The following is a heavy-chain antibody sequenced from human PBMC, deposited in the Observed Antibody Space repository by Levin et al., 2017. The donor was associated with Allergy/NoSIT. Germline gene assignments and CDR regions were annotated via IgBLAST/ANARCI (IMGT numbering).Heavy chain of an antibody. V-gene: IGHV3-21*01. CDR1: GFTITNYT. J-gene: IGHJ4*01. CDR3: ARAPGQLVIHPFDY. CDR2: IGYTSSYI. D-gene: IGHD1-1*01. Sequence: GGSLRLSCAASGFTITNYTLNWVRQTPGKGLEWVAYIGYTSSYIYYADSVKGRFTISRDNAKNSLYLQMNSLRADDTAIYYCARAPGQLVIHPFDYWGHGTLVTVSS.